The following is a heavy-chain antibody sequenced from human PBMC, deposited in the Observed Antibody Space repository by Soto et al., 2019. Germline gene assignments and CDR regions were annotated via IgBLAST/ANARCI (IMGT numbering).Heavy chain of an antibody. J-gene: IGHJ6*02. V-gene: IGHV3-33*01. CDR1: GFTFSLYG. D-gene: IGHD3-16*01. Sequence: QVQLVESGGGVVQPGRSLRLSCAASGFTFSLYGMHWVRQAPGKGLEWVAVIWYDGSNKFYADSVKGRFTISRDNSKNTLYLQMNSLREEDTAVYYCARGLRGISFYGMDVWGQGTTVIVSS. CDR2: IWYDGSNK. CDR3: ARGLRGISFYGMDV.